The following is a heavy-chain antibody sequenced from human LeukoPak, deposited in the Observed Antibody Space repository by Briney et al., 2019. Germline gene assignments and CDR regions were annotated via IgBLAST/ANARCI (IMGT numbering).Heavy chain of an antibody. Sequence: GGSLRLSCAASGFTFSDYYMSWIRQAPGKGLEWVSYISSSGSTIYCADSVKGRFTISRDNAKNSLYLQMNSLRAEDTAVYYCARDVDTAMASHYYYYYGMDVWGQGTTVTVSS. CDR3: ARDVDTAMASHYYYYYGMDV. CDR1: GFTFSDYY. D-gene: IGHD5-18*01. V-gene: IGHV3-11*01. J-gene: IGHJ6*02. CDR2: ISSSGSTI.